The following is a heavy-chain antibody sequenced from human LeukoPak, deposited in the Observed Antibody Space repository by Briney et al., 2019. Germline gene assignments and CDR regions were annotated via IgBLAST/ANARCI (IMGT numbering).Heavy chain of an antibody. CDR3: ARDLSGVTGYTYGRGIDY. CDR1: RFTFSTYW. Sequence: GGSLRLSCAASRFTFSTYWMHWVRQAPGKGLVWVSRINGDGSSTGYADSVKGRFTISRDNAKNTLYLQMNSLRAEDTAVYYCARDLSGVTGYTYGRGIDYWGQGTLVTVSS. CDR2: INGDGSST. D-gene: IGHD5-18*01. J-gene: IGHJ4*02. V-gene: IGHV3-74*01.